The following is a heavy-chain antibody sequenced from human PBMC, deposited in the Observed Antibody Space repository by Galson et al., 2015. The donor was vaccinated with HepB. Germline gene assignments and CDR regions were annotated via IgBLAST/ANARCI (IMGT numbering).Heavy chain of an antibody. CDR2: IKSKTDGGTT. CDR3: TTERDLSQLFDY. CDR1: GFTFSNAW. Sequence: SLRLSCAASGFTFSNAWMSWVRQAPGKGLEWVGRIKSKTDGGTTDYAAPVKGRFTISRDDSKNTLYLQMNSLKTEDTAVYYCTTERDLSQLFDYWGQGTLVTVSS. D-gene: IGHD1-1*01. J-gene: IGHJ4*02. V-gene: IGHV3-15*01.